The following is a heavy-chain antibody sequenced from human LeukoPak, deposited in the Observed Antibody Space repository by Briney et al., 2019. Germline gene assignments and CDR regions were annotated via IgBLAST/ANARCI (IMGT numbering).Heavy chain of an antibody. J-gene: IGHJ6*03. Sequence: GGSLRLSCAASGFTFSSYGMHWVRQAPGKGLEWVAVIWYDGSNKYYADSVKGRFTISRDNSKNTLYLQMNSLRAEDTAVYYCAKDFYGGNLHYYYYYMDVWGKGTTVTVSS. CDR1: GFTFSSYG. D-gene: IGHD4-23*01. CDR3: AKDFYGGNLHYYYYYMDV. CDR2: IWYDGSNK. V-gene: IGHV3-33*06.